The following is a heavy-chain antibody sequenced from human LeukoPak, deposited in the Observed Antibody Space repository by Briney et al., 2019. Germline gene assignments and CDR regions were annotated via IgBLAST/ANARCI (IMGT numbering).Heavy chain of an antibody. CDR2: ISSSGGSK. CDR1: GFTFSSYE. CDR3: ARGGGSYFY. Sequence: QPGGSLRLSCAASGFTFSSYEMTWVRQAPGKGLEWVSCISSSGGSKYYADSVKGRFTISRDNAKNSLYLQMNSLRAEDTAVYYCARGGGSYFYWGQGILVTVSS. J-gene: IGHJ4*02. V-gene: IGHV3-48*03. D-gene: IGHD1-26*01.